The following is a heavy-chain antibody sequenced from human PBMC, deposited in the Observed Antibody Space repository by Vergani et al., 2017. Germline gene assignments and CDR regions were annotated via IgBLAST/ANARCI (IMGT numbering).Heavy chain of an antibody. Sequence: VQLVESGGGVVQPGRSLRLSCTSSGFTFSTYAMHWVRQAPGKGLEWVAIIYYDGSKKYYADSVKGRFTISRDNSRNTLDLLMSSLRAEDTAIYYCAGDWGPWGIVVVGNYWGQGTLVTVSS. CDR1: GFTFSTYA. CDR3: AGDWGPWGIVVVGNY. D-gene: IGHD2-2*01. CDR2: IYYDGSKK. J-gene: IGHJ4*02. V-gene: IGHV3-33*01.